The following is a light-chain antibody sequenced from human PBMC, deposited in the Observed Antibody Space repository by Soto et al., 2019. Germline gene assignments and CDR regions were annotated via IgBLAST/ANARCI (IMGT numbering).Light chain of an antibody. Sequence: EIVLTQSPGTLSLSPGERATLSCRASQSVSSVSLAWYQQKPGQAPRLLIYGASSRATGIPDRFSGSGSGKDFTLIISRLEPEDFAVYYCQRYGSSLYTVGQGTKLEIK. V-gene: IGKV3-20*01. CDR1: QSVSSVS. J-gene: IGKJ2*01. CDR3: QRYGSSLYT. CDR2: GAS.